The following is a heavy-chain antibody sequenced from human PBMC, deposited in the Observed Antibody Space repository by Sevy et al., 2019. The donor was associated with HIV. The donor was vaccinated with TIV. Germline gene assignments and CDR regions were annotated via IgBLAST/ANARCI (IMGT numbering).Heavy chain of an antibody. CDR3: ARDYTMVRGVIRMDV. D-gene: IGHD3-10*01. V-gene: IGHV3-7*01. J-gene: IGHJ6*02. CDR2: IKQDGSEK. Sequence: GGSLRLSCAASGFAFSSYWMSWVCQAPGKGLESVANIKQDGSEKYYVDSVKGRFTISRDNAKNSLYLQMNSLRAEDTAVYYCARDYTMVRGVIRMDVWGQGTTVTVSS. CDR1: GFAFSSYW.